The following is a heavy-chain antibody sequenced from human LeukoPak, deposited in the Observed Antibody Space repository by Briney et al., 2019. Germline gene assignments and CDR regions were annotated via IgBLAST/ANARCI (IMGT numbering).Heavy chain of an antibody. CDR1: GGSISSGGYS. J-gene: IGHJ2*01. Sequence: SQTLSLTCTVSGGSISSGGYSWSWIRQHPGKGLEWIGYIYYSGSTHYNPSLKSRVTISVDTSKNQFSLKLSSVTAADTAVYYCAREIEWELLSRYFDLWGRGTLVTVSS. D-gene: IGHD1-26*01. CDR3: AREIEWELLSRYFDL. V-gene: IGHV4-31*03. CDR2: IYYSGST.